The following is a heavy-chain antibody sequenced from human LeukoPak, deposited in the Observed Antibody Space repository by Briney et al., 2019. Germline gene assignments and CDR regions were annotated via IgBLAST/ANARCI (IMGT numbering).Heavy chain of an antibody. J-gene: IGHJ4*02. Sequence: ASVKVSCKASGYTFTGYYMHWVRQAPGQGLEGMGWINPNSGGTNYAQKFQGRVTMTRDTSISTAYMELSRLRSDDTAVYYCARDYDILTGYYSSDLYFDYWGQGTLVTVSS. V-gene: IGHV1-2*02. CDR2: INPNSGGT. CDR3: ARDYDILTGYYSSDLYFDY. CDR1: GYTFTGYY. D-gene: IGHD3-9*01.